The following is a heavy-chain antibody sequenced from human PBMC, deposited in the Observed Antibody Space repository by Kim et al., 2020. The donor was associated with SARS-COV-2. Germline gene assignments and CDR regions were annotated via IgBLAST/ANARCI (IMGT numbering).Heavy chain of an antibody. CDR2: IKSKTDGGTT. D-gene: IGHD3-22*01. V-gene: IGHV3-15*01. J-gene: IGHJ4*02. CDR1: GFTFSNAW. CDR3: TTVTYYYDSSSPVY. Sequence: GGSLRLSCAASGFTFSNAWMSWVRQAPGKGLEWVGRIKSKTDGGTTDYAAPVKGRFTISRDDSKNTLYLQMNSLKTEDTAVYYCTTVTYYYDSSSPVYWGQGTLVTVSS.